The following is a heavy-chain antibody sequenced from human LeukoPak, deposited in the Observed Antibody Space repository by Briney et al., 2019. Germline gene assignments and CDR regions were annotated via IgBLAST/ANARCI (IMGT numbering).Heavy chain of an antibody. V-gene: IGHV4-59*01. CDR3: AEEPPLWFGGGYFDL. CDR2: IYYSGST. D-gene: IGHD3-10*01. Sequence: PSETLSLTCTVSGGSISSYYWSWIRQPPGKGLEWIGYIYYSGSTNYNPSLKSRVTISVDKSKNQFSLKMSSLTAADTAGYYCAEEPPLWFGGGYFDLWGRGTLVTVSS. CDR1: GGSISSYY. J-gene: IGHJ2*01.